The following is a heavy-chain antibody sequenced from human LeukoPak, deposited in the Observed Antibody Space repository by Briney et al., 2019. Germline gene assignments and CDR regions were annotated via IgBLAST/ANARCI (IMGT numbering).Heavy chain of an antibody. CDR3: ARDHCRYCSGGSFDY. CDR1: GFTFSSYA. Sequence: GGSLSLSCAASGFTFSSYAMHWVRQAPGKGLEWVAVISYDGSNKYYADSVKGRFTISRDNSKNTLYLQMNSLRAEDTAVYYCARDHCRYCSGGSFDYWGQGTLVTVSS. CDR2: ISYDGSNK. D-gene: IGHD2-15*01. V-gene: IGHV3-30-3*01. J-gene: IGHJ4*02.